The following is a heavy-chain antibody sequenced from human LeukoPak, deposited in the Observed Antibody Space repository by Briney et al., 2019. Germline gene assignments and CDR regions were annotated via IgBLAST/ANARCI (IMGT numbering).Heavy chain of an antibody. V-gene: IGHV3-9*01. CDR1: GFTFDDYV. CDR2: ISWNSGSI. D-gene: IGHD3-9*01. J-gene: IGHJ3*02. Sequence: SLTLSCLPSGFTFDDYVMQWVRQAPGKGREGVSGISWNSGSIGYADSVKGRFTISRDNAKNSLYLQMNSLRAEDTAVYYCARDYYDILTGYIWRDAFDIWGQGTMVTVSS. CDR3: ARDYYDILTGYIWRDAFDI.